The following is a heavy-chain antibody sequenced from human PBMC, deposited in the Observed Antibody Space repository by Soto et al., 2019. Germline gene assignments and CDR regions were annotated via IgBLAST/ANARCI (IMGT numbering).Heavy chain of an antibody. V-gene: IGHV3-30*18. CDR2: ISYDGSNK. D-gene: IGHD1-20*01. J-gene: IGHJ5*02. CDR3: AKGRGITRTNKGWFDP. CDR1: GFTFSSYG. Sequence: GGSLRLSCAASGFTFSSYGMHWVRQAPGKGLEWVAVISYDGSNKYYADSVKGRFTISRDNSKNTLYLQMNSLRAEDTAVYYCAKGRGITRTNKGWFDPWGQGTLVTVSS.